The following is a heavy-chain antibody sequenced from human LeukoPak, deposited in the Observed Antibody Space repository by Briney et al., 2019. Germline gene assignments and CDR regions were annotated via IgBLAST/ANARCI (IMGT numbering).Heavy chain of an antibody. D-gene: IGHD6-13*01. CDR3: ARVFFDRSSWYFDY. CDR1: GFTFSSYW. V-gene: IGHV3-7*04. CDR2: IKQDGSEK. J-gene: IGHJ4*02. Sequence: GGSLRLSCAASGFTFSSYWMSWVRQAPGKGLEWVANIKQDGSEKYYVDSVKGRFTISRDNAKNSLYLQMNSLRAEDTAVYYRARVFFDRSSWYFDYWGQGTLVTVSS.